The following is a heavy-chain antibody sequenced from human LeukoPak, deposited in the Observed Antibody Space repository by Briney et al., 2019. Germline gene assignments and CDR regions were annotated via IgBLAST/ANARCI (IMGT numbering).Heavy chain of an antibody. CDR2: TYYRSKWYD. Sequence: SQTLSLTCAISGDSVPSNSAAWNWIRQSPSRGLEWLGSTYYRSKWYDDYAVSMKGRMTINPDTSKNQFSLQLNSVTPEDTAIYYCTRGGRGETVALFESWGQGTLVTASS. V-gene: IGHV6-1*01. D-gene: IGHD6-19*01. J-gene: IGHJ4*02. CDR1: GDSVPSNSAA. CDR3: TRGGRGETVALFES.